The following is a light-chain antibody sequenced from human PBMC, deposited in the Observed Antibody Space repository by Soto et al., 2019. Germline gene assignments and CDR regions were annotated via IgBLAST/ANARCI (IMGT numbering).Light chain of an antibody. CDR2: LEGSGSY. CDR3: ETWDSNTHRV. Sequence: QLVLTQSSSASASRGSSVKLTCTQSSGHSSYIIAWHQQQPGKAPRYLMKLEGSGSYNKGSGVPDRFSGSSSGADRYLTISNLQSEDEADYYCETWDSNTHRVFGGGTQLTVL. J-gene: IGLJ3*02. CDR1: SGHSSYI. V-gene: IGLV4-60*03.